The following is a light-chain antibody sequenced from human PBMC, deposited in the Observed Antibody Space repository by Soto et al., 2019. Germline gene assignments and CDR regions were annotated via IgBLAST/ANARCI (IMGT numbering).Light chain of an antibody. J-gene: IGLJ2*01. CDR3: AAWHDSLHGVL. CDR2: EDN. CDR1: SGSIATNC. Sequence: NFMLTQPHSVSESPGKTVTISCTRSSGSIATNCVQWSQQRPGSAPIIVISEDNQRPSGVPDRFSGSKSGTSASLAISGLQSEDEAYYYCAAWHDSLHGVLFGGGTKLTVL. V-gene: IGLV6-57*04.